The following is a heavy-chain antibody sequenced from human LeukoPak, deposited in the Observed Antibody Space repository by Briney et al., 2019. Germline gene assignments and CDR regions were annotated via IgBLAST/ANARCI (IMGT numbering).Heavy chain of an antibody. D-gene: IGHD1-26*01. CDR3: AKDPPSGSYSGYFDY. V-gene: IGHV3-30*18. CDR2: ISYDGSNK. CDR1: GFTFSSYG. Sequence: GGSLRLSRAASGFTFSSYGMHWVRQAPGKGLEWVAVISYDGSNKYYADSVKGRFTISRDNSKNTLYLQMNSLRAEDTAVYYCAKDPPSGSYSGYFDYWGQGTLVTVSS. J-gene: IGHJ4*02.